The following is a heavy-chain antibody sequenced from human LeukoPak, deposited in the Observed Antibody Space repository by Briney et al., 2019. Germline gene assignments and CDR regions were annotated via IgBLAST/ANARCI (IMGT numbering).Heavy chain of an antibody. J-gene: IGHJ5*02. CDR3: ARRRMPGVSGGCCWFDP. CDR1: GAPISSYY. D-gene: IGHD3-16*01. Sequence: SETLSLTFTVSGAPISSYYWSGFRQPPGKGLEWIGYIHTSGSTNDNPSPKSRVTISVDTTKNQFSLNLSPVTAADTAVYYCARRRMPGVSGGCCWFDPWGQGTLVTVSS. V-gene: IGHV4-4*09. CDR2: IHTSGST.